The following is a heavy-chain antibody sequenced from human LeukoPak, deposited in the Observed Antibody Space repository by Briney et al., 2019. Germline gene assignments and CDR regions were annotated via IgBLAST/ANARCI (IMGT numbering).Heavy chain of an antibody. CDR3: AKQLSSNAN. Sequence: PGGSLRFSCAASGSTFSAYSMNWVRQAPGKGLEWGANTNQDGSEKYYADSVKGRFTISRDNAKNSLYLQMNGLRAEDTAVYYCAKQLSSNANWGQGTLVTVSS. CDR2: TNQDGSEK. V-gene: IGHV3-7*01. CDR1: GSTFSAYS. J-gene: IGHJ4*02. D-gene: IGHD5-18*01.